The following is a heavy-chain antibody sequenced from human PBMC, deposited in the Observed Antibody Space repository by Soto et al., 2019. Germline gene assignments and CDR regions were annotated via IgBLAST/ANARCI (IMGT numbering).Heavy chain of an antibody. V-gene: IGHV5-51*01. Sequence: GESLKISCKGSGYSFTSYWIGWVRQMPGKGLEWMGIIYPGDSDTRYSPSFQGQVTISADKSISTAYLQWSSLKASDTAMYYCAREGYRKYHYYGMDVWGQGTTVTVSS. D-gene: IGHD5-18*01. CDR1: GYSFTSYW. J-gene: IGHJ6*02. CDR3: AREGYRKYHYYGMDV. CDR2: IYPGDSDT.